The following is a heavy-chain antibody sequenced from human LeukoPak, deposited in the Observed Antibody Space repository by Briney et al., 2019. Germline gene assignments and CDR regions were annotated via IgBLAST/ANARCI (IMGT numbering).Heavy chain of an antibody. Sequence: GGSLRLSCAASGFTISSNDLSWVRQAPGKGPEWISVIFSGDNTYYADSVKGRFTISRHKSKNTLYLQMNSLRAEDTAVYYCASSSWYLDAFDIWGQGTMVTVSS. CDR3: ASSSWYLDAFDI. J-gene: IGHJ3*02. CDR2: IFSGDNT. CDR1: GFTISSND. D-gene: IGHD6-13*01. V-gene: IGHV3-53*01.